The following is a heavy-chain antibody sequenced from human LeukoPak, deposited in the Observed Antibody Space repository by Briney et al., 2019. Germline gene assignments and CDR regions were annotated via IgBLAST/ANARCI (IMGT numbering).Heavy chain of an antibody. CDR1: GGSFSGYY. J-gene: IGHJ4*02. D-gene: IGHD5-18*01. V-gene: IGHV4-34*01. CDR3: AYCGYSYGYCDY. CDR2: INHTGST. Sequence: SETLSLTCAFYGGSFSGYYWSWLRQPPGKGLEWIGEINHTGSTNYNPSLKSRVTISVDTSNYQFSLKLSSVTAADTAVYYCAYCGYSYGYCDYWGQGTLVTVSS.